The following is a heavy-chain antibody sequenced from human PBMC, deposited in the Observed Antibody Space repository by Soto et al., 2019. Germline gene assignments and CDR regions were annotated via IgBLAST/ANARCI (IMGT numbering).Heavy chain of an antibody. CDR1: GGSLSSSSW. Sequence: SETLSLTCAVSGGSLSSSSWWVWVRQPPGKTLEWLGEIFYSGSTKYNPSLNSRGTISADQSKNDFSLRLSSVTAADTAVYYCVHHGGVPYYHDLWAQGMLVTVSA. CDR3: VHHGGVPYYHDL. J-gene: IGHJ4*02. D-gene: IGHD2-8*01. CDR2: IFYSGST. V-gene: IGHV4-4*02.